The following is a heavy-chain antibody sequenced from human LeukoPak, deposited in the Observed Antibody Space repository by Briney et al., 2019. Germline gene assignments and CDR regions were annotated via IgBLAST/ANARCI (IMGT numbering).Heavy chain of an antibody. J-gene: IGHJ4*02. V-gene: IGHV3-23*01. Sequence: PGGSLKLSCAASGFTFSSYAMSWVRQAPGKGLEWVSAISGSGGSTYYADSVKGRFTISRDNSKNTLYLQMNSLRAEDTAVYYCASTIFGVVIGGGWGQGTLVTVSS. CDR2: ISGSGGST. D-gene: IGHD3-3*01. CDR3: ASTIFGVVIGGG. CDR1: GFTFSSYA.